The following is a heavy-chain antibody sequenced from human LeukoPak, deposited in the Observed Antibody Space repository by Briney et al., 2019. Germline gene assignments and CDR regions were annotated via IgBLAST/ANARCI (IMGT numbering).Heavy chain of an antibody. D-gene: IGHD3-22*01. CDR1: GFTFSYHW. CDR2: IDGGGSST. CDR3: ARGPGSSGGAYVGDY. Sequence: GGSLRLSRGASGFTFSYHWMHWVRQVPGKGLVWVSRIDGGGSSTSYADSVKGRFSISRDNAKSTLYLQMSSLRAEDTAVYYCARGPGSSGGAYVGDYWGPGTLVTVSS. V-gene: IGHV3-74*01. J-gene: IGHJ4*01.